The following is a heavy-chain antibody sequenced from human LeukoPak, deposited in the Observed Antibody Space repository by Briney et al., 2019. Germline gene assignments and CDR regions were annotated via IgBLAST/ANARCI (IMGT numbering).Heavy chain of an antibody. CDR1: GYTFSEYD. CDR3: ARSPPASTSSSY. D-gene: IGHD2-2*01. V-gene: IGHV1-8*01. J-gene: IGHJ4*01. CDR2: MRPKSGTS. Sequence: GASVKVSCKASGYTFSEYDINWLGQAAGQGLEWIGWMRPKSGTSGFAQKFQGRVTMTRSTSISTAYMEMERLTSEDTAVYSCARSPPASTSSSYCGQATLVTVSS.